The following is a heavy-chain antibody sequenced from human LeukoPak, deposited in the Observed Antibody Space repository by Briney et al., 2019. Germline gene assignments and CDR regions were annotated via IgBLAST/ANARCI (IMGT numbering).Heavy chain of an antibody. D-gene: IGHD1-7*01. Sequence: RTSETLSLTCTVSGGSISSSSYYWGWIRQPPGKGLEWIGSIYYSGSTYYNPSLKSRVTISVDTSKNQFSLKLSSVTAADTAVYYCARERGTGTINYWGQGTLVTVSS. CDR2: IYYSGST. J-gene: IGHJ4*02. CDR1: GGSISSSSYY. V-gene: IGHV4-39*07. CDR3: ARERGTGTINY.